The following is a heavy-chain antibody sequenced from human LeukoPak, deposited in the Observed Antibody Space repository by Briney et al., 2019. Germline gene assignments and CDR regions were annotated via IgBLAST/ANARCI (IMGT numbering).Heavy chain of an antibody. V-gene: IGHV3-9*01. Sequence: PGGSLRLSCAASGFTFDDYAMHWVRQAPGKGLEWVSGISWNSGSIGYADSVKGRFTISRDNAKNSLYLQMNSLRAEDTALYYCAKDIRPYAGGVYDFWSGYYLADPGFDYWGQGTLVTVSS. D-gene: IGHD3-3*01. J-gene: IGHJ4*02. CDR2: ISWNSGSI. CDR1: GFTFDDYA. CDR3: AKDIRPYAGGVYDFWSGYYLADPGFDY.